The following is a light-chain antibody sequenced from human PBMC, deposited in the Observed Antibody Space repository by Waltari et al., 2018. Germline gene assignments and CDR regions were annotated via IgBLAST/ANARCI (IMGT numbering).Light chain of an antibody. CDR1: QSVGSSS. V-gene: IGKV3-20*01. J-gene: IGKJ1*01. CDR2: RAS. CDR3: QQHGTLPAT. Sequence: EIVLTQSPGPASLSPGESVTLSCRASQSVGSSSLAWYQQKPGQAPRLVIYRASRRATGIPDRFSGSGSGTDFSLTISRLEPEDFAVYYCQQHGTLPATFGQGTKVEIK.